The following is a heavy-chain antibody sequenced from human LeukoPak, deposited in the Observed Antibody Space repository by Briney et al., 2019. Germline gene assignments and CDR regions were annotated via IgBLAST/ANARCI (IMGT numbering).Heavy chain of an antibody. D-gene: IGHD6-19*01. V-gene: IGHV4-59*11. J-gene: IGHJ4*02. Sequence: PSETLSLTCTVSGGSISSHYWSWIRQPPGKGLEWIGYIYYSGSTNYNPSLKSRVTISVDTSKNQFSLKLSSVTAADTAVYYCARGLAVAGTPPFDYWGQGTLVTVSS. CDR2: IYYSGST. CDR1: GGSISSHY. CDR3: ARGLAVAGTPPFDY.